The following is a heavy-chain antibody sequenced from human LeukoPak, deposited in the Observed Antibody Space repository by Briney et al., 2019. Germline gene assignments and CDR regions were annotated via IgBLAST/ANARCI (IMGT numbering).Heavy chain of an antibody. D-gene: IGHD4-17*01. Sequence: SETLSLTCTVSGGSISSYYWSWIRQPPGKGLEWTGYIYYSGSTNYNPSLKSRVTISVDTSKNQFSLKLSSVTAADTAVYYCARPDYGDSGAFDIWGQGTMVTVSS. CDR1: GGSISSYY. CDR3: ARPDYGDSGAFDI. V-gene: IGHV4-59*08. CDR2: IYYSGST. J-gene: IGHJ3*02.